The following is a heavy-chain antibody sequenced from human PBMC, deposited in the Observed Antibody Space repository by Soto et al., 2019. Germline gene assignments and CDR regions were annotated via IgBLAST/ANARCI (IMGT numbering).Heavy chain of an antibody. Sequence: PGGSLRLSCAAAGFTFDDYTMHWVRQAPGKGLEWVSLISWDGGSTYYADSVKGRFTISRDNSKNSLYLQMNSLRTEDTALYYCAKDIQRSSSAIDYWGQGTLVTVSS. D-gene: IGHD6-6*01. CDR1: GFTFDDYT. CDR2: ISWDGGST. V-gene: IGHV3-43*01. CDR3: AKDIQRSSSAIDY. J-gene: IGHJ4*02.